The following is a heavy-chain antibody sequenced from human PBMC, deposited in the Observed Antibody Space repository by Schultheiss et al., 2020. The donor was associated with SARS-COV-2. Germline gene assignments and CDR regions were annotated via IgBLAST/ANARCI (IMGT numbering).Heavy chain of an antibody. Sequence: GGSLRLSCAASGFTFSSYGMHWVRQAPGKGLEWVAVISYDGSNKYYADSVKGRFTISRDNSKNTLYLQMNSLRAEDTAVYYCARDPGLWFGDAPPFDYWGQGTLVTVSS. CDR3: ARDPGLWFGDAPPFDY. D-gene: IGHD3-10*01. CDR2: ISYDGSNK. J-gene: IGHJ4*02. V-gene: IGHV3-30*03. CDR1: GFTFSSYG.